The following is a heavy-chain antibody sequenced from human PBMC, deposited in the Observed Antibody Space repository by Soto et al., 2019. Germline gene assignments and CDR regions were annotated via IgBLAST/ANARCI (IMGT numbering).Heavy chain of an antibody. CDR2: IKSKTDGGTT. Sequence: EVQLVESGGGLVKPGGSLRLSCAASGFTFSNAWMSWVRQAPGKGLAWVGRIKSKTDGGTTDYAAPVKGRFTISRDDSKNTLYLQMNSLKTEDTAVYYCTTGADYGDYYFDYWGQGTLVTVSS. D-gene: IGHD4-17*01. V-gene: IGHV3-15*01. CDR1: GFTFSNAW. J-gene: IGHJ4*02. CDR3: TTGADYGDYYFDY.